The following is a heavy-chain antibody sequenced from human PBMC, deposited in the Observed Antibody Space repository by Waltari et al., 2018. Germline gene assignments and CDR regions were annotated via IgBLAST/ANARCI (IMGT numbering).Heavy chain of an antibody. D-gene: IGHD5-12*01. CDR3: ARSWGFGGYSGYDRDWYFDL. V-gene: IGHV4-38-2*01. CDR2: IYHSGAT. CDR1: GYSISSGSY. J-gene: IGHJ2*01. Sequence: QVQLQESGPGLVKPSETLSLTCAFSGYSISSGSYWGWIRQPPGKGLEWIGSIYHSGATDSRPSRKSLVTISVDTSKNQFSLKLSSVTAADTAVYYCARSWGFGGYSGYDRDWYFDLWGRVTLVTVSS.